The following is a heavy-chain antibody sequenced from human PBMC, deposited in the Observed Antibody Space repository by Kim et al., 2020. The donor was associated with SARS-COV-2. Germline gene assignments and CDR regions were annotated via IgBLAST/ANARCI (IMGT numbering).Heavy chain of an antibody. J-gene: IGHJ3*01. D-gene: IGHD2-8*02. CDR3: ARCPGGGRVHVFDP. CDR1: GYNFATYW. CDR2: IYPGDSDA. Sequence: GESLKISCKGSGYNFATYWIGWVRQMPGKDLEWMGLIYPGDSDARYSPAFQGQVTMSADRSVSTAYLQWSSLQASDTAMYYCARCPGGGRVHVFDPWGQGTMVTVSS. V-gene: IGHV5-51*01.